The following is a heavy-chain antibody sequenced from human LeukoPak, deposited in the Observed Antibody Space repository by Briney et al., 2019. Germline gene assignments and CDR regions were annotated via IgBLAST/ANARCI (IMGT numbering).Heavy chain of an antibody. Sequence: PSETLSLTCTVSGGSISSYYWSWIRQPPGKGLEWIGYIYYSGSTNYNPSLKSRVTISVDTSKNQFSLKLSSVTAADTAVYYCARDLGSFGYCSGGSCYSLAFDIWGQGTMVTVSS. CDR1: GGSISSYY. CDR3: ARDLGSFGYCSGGSCYSLAFDI. J-gene: IGHJ3*02. V-gene: IGHV4-59*01. D-gene: IGHD2-15*01. CDR2: IYYSGST.